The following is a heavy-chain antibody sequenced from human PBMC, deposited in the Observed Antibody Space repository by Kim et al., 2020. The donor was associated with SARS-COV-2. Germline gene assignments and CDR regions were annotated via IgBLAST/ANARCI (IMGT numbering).Heavy chain of an antibody. CDR2: VKKDGSDK. CDR3: ARGSAFSY. V-gene: IGHV3-7*01. Sequence: AGSLRLSCAASGFTFNSYLMSWVRQAPGKGLEWVASVKKDGSDKYYVDSVKGRFTISRDNAKNSQYLQMNSLRAEDTAVYYCARGSAFSYWGQGTLGTVS. D-gene: IGHD2-15*01. J-gene: IGHJ4*02. CDR1: GFTFNSYL.